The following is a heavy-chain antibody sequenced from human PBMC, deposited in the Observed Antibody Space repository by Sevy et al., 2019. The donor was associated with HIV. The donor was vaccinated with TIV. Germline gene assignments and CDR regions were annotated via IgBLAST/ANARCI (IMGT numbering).Heavy chain of an antibody. CDR3: TRSSGSYYLDYYGMDV. J-gene: IGHJ6*02. Sequence: GGSLRLSCTASGFTFGDYAMSWVRQAPGKGLEWVGSIRSKAYGGTTEYAASVKGRFTISRDDSKSIAYLQMNSLKTEDTAVYYCTRSSGSYYLDYYGMDVWGQGTTVTVSS. D-gene: IGHD1-26*01. V-gene: IGHV3-49*04. CDR1: GFTFGDYA. CDR2: IRSKAYGGTT.